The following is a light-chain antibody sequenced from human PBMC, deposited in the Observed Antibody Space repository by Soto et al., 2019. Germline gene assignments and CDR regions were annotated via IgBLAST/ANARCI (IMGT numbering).Light chain of an antibody. CDR2: ASS. V-gene: IGKV3-15*01. CDR3: QQYGDRPLT. CDR1: QSVGSN. Sequence: EIVLTQSPATLSVSPGERATLSCRASQSVGSNFAWYQQKPGQAPRLLIFASSTRATGVPARFSGSRSGTEFTLSISSLQSEDCAVCYCQQYGDRPLTFGGGAKVEIE. J-gene: IGKJ4*02.